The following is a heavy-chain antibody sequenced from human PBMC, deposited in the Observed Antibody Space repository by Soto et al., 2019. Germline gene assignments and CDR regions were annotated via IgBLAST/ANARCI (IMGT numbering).Heavy chain of an antibody. CDR1: DGSVSSSIYY. D-gene: IGHD6-19*01. J-gene: IGHJ4*02. V-gene: IGHV4-61*01. Sequence: SETLSLTCIVSDGSVSSSIYYWSWIRQPPGKGLEWIGYIYYTGSTNYNSSLKSRVTISIDTSKNQFSLRLSSVTAADTAIYFCAKSSAGAWDWGQGTLVTVSS. CDR2: IYYTGST. CDR3: AKSSAGAWD.